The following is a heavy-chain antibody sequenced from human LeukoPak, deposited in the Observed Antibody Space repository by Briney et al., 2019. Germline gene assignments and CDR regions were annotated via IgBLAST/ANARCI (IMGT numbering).Heavy chain of an antibody. J-gene: IGHJ6*03. D-gene: IGHD4-17*01. CDR2: ISSSSSYI. Sequence: PGGSLRLSCAASGFTFSSYSMNWVRQAPGKGLEWVSSISSSSSYIYYADSVKGRFTISRDNAKNSLYLQMNSLRAEDTAVYYCARVNYGVIYYYYYYMDVWGKGTTVTVSS. CDR1: GFTFSSYS. CDR3: ARVNYGVIYYYYYYMDV. V-gene: IGHV3-21*01.